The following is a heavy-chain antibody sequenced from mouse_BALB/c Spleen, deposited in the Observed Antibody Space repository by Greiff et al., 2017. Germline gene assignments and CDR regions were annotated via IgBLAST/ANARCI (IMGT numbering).Heavy chain of an antibody. J-gene: IGHJ3*01. CDR3: ARDRCNFAWFAY. V-gene: IGHV7-3*02. CDR2: FRNNANGYTT. D-gene: IGHD2-1*01. CDR1: GFTFTGYY. Sequence: EVQLVESGGGLVQPAGSLRLSCAISGFTFTGYYMSCFLQPPRKALQWLGCFRNNANGYTTEYSATVKGRFTISRDNSQSILYLQMNTLRAEDSATYDCARDRCNFAWFAYWGQGTLVTVSA.